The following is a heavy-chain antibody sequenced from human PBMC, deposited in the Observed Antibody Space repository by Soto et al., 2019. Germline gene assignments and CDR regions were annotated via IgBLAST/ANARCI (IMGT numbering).Heavy chain of an antibody. V-gene: IGHV1-46*01. CDR2: INPSGGST. CDR3: ARDRADYYDSSGGDAFDI. D-gene: IGHD3-22*01. CDR1: GYTFTSYY. Sequence: ASVKVSCKASGYTFTSYYMHWVRQAPGQGLEWMGIINPSGGSTSYAQKFQGRVTMTRDTSTSTAYMELSSLRSEDTAVYYCARDRADYYDSSGGDAFDIWGQGTMVTVSS. J-gene: IGHJ3*02.